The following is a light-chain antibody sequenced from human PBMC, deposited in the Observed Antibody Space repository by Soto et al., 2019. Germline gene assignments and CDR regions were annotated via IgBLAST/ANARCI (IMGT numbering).Light chain of an antibody. J-gene: IGLJ3*02. CDR1: NSNIGSNT. CDR3: AAWDDSLNGPL. Sequence: HSVLTQPPSASGTPGQRVTISCSGSNSNIGSNTVNWYQQLPGTAPTLLIYSNNQRPSGVPDRFSGSKSGTSASLAVNGLQSEDEADYYCAAWDDSLNGPLFGGGTKLTVL. CDR2: SNN. V-gene: IGLV1-44*01.